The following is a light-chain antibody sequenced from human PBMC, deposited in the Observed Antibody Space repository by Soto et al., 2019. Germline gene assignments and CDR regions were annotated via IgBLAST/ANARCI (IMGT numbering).Light chain of an antibody. CDR3: QQFGISPGFT. Sequence: EIVLTQSPGTLSLSPGERATLSCRASQNINSRYLAWYQQKPRQAPRLLIYGASIRATGIPDRFSCSGSGTDFTLTISRREPEDFAVYYCQQFGISPGFTFGPGTKVDIK. CDR1: QNINSRY. CDR2: GAS. V-gene: IGKV3-20*01. J-gene: IGKJ3*01.